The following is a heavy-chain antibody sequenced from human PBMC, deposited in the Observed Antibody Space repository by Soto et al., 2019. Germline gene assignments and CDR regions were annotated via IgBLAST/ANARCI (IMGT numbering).Heavy chain of an antibody. D-gene: IGHD3-22*01. V-gene: IGHV3-21*01. CDR3: ASDPGAMIDCFDY. J-gene: IGHJ4*02. Sequence: EVQLVESGGGLVKPGGSLRLSCAASGFTFSSYSMNWVRQAPGKGLEWVSSISSSSSYIYYADSVKGRFTISRDNAKNSLYLKMNILRAEDTAVYYCASDPGAMIDCFDYWGQGTLVTVSS. CDR1: GFTFSSYS. CDR2: ISSSSSYI.